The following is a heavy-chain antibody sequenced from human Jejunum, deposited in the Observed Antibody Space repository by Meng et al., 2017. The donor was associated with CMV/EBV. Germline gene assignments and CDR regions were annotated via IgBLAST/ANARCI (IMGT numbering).Heavy chain of an antibody. D-gene: IGHD3-3*01. J-gene: IGHJ5*02. CDR1: GGSMNSYY. CDR2: IYSSGIT. V-gene: IGHV4-4*07. CDR3: ARDVQTSLFRSTLGMGWFDP. Sequence: QVDVTESGPGPVKPSEPLSLTCTVSGGSMNSYYWTWIRQPAGKGLEWIGHIYSSGITNYNPSLKSRVIMSLDTSKNQFSLKLSSVTAADTALYYCARDVQTSLFRSTLGMGWFDPWGQGTLVTVSS.